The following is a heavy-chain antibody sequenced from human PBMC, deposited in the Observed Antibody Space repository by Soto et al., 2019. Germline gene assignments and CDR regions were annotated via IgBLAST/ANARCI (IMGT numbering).Heavy chain of an antibody. Sequence: VASVKVSCKASGYDFTAYDINWVRQASGQGLEWMGWMNPINGATGTARRFQGRVSLSRNTATGTAYLELTSLRSDDTAVYYCGRGPSPRAPAGGTPYYYAMDAWGQGTTVTVSS. CDR2: MNPINGAT. D-gene: IGHD6-13*01. V-gene: IGHV1-8*02. CDR3: GRGPSPRAPAGGTPYYYAMDA. J-gene: IGHJ6*02. CDR1: GYDFTAYD.